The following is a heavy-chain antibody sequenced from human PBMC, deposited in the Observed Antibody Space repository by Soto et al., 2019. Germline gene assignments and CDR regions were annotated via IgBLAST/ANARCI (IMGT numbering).Heavy chain of an antibody. D-gene: IGHD3-22*01. CDR3: ARARDSSGYYYRDAFDI. CDR2: INSDGSST. J-gene: IGHJ3*02. V-gene: IGHV3-74*01. CDR1: GFTFSSYW. Sequence: EVQLVESGGGLVQPGGSLRLSCAASGFTFSSYWMHWVRQAPGKGLVWVSRINSDGSSTSYADSVKGRFTISRDNAKNTLYLEMNSLRAEDTAVYYCARARDSSGYYYRDAFDIWGQGTLVTVSS.